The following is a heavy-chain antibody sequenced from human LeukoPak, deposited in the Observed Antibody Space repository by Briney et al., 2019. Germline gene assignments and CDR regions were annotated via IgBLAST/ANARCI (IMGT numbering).Heavy chain of an antibody. Sequence: GGSLRLSCAASGFTFTSYGISWVRQAPGQGLEWMGWISAYNGNTNYAQKLQGRVTMTTDTSTSTAYMELSSLRSEDTAVYYCAGDGHYYDSSGYYDLGDYWGQGTLVTVSS. CDR3: AGDGHYYDSSGYYDLGDY. CDR1: GFTFTSYG. J-gene: IGHJ4*02. D-gene: IGHD3-22*01. CDR2: ISAYNGNT. V-gene: IGHV1-18*01.